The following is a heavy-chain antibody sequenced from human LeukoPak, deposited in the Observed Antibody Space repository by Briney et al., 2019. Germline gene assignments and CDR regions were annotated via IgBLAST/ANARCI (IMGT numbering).Heavy chain of an antibody. V-gene: IGHV4-39*07. D-gene: IGHD3-22*01. CDR1: GDSISSSNSY. CDR2: FSGSS. Sequence: SETLSLTCTVSGDSISSSNSYRGWIRQPPGKGLEWIGSFSGSSYYNPSLKRRVTISADTSKNQFSLKLTSVTAADTAVYFCARDEGSAYPFDYWGQGTLVTVSS. J-gene: IGHJ4*02. CDR3: ARDEGSAYPFDY.